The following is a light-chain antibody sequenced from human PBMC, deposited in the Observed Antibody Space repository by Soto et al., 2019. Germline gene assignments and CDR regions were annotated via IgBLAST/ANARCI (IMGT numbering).Light chain of an antibody. CDR2: GNS. Sequence: QSVLTQPPSVSGAPGQRVTISCTGSSSNIGAGYDVHWYQQLPGTAPKLLIYGNSNRPSGVPDRFSGSKSGTSASLAITGLQAEDEADYYCQSYGSSLSVVVFGGGTKLNVL. CDR1: SSNIGAGYD. J-gene: IGLJ2*01. CDR3: QSYGSSLSVVV. V-gene: IGLV1-40*01.